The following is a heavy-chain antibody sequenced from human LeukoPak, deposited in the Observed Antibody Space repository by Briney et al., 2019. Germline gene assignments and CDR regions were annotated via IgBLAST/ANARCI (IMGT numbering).Heavy chain of an antibody. CDR3: ARVQDSTSYYYYYYMDV. D-gene: IGHD2-15*01. CDR2: ISSSSSTI. V-gene: IGHV3-48*01. J-gene: IGHJ6*03. CDR1: GFTFSSYS. Sequence: GGSLRLSCAASGFTFSSYSMNWVRQAPGKGLEWVSYISSSSSTIYYADSVKGRFTISRDNAKNSLYLQMNSLRAEDTAVYYCARVQDSTSYYYYYYMDVWGKGTTVTVSS.